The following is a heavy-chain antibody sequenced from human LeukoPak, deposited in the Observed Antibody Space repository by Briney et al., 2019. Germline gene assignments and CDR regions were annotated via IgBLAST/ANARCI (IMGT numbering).Heavy chain of an antibody. CDR3: ARVGNYYGSGSYYTTRYYFDY. CDR1: GGSFSGYY. Sequence: SETLSLTCAVYGGSFSGYYWSWIRQPPGKGREWVGEINHRGSNNYHPSLTSRVTISVDTSKNQFSLKLSSVTAADTAVYYCARVGNYYGSGSYYTTRYYFDYWGQGTLVTVSS. J-gene: IGHJ4*02. CDR2: INHRGSN. D-gene: IGHD3-10*01. V-gene: IGHV4-34*01.